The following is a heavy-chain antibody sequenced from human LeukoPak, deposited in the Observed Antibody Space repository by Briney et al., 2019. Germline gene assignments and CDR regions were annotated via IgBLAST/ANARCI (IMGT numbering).Heavy chain of an antibody. Sequence: PGGSLRLSCAASGFTFSSYAMHWVCQAPGKGLEWVAVISYDGSNKYYADSVKGRFTISRDNSKNTLYLQMNSLRAEDTAVYYCASSYYYGSGSYHDALDIWGQGTMVTVSS. D-gene: IGHD3-10*01. J-gene: IGHJ3*02. CDR3: ASSYYYGSGSYHDALDI. CDR1: GFTFSSYA. V-gene: IGHV3-30*04. CDR2: ISYDGSNK.